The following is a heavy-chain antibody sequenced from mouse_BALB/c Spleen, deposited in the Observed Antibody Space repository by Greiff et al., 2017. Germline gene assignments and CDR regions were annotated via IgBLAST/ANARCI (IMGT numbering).Heavy chain of an antibody. V-gene: IGHV14-1*02. CDR2: INPENGNT. D-gene: IGHD2-3*01. J-gene: IGHJ2*01. Sequence: VQLQQSGAELVRPGALVKLSCKASGFNIKDYYMHWVKQRPEQGLEWIGWINPENGNTIYDPKFQGKASITADTSSNTAYLQLSSLTSEDTAVYYCASDGYNGYWGQGTTLTVSS. CDR3: ASDGYNGY. CDR1: GFNIKDYY.